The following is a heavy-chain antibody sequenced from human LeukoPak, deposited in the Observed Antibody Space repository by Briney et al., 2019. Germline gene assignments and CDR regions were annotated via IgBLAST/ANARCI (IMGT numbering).Heavy chain of an antibody. CDR1: GYSFTNYW. CDR2: IYPGDSDT. J-gene: IGHJ4*02. V-gene: IGHV5-51*01. D-gene: IGHD3-22*01. CDR3: ARLNLVVAIDY. Sequence: GESLKISCKGSGYSFTNYWISWVRQMPGKGLEWMGIIYPGDSDTRYSPSFQGQVTISVDKSISTAYLQWSSLRASDTAMYYCARLNLVVAIDYWGQGTLVTVSS.